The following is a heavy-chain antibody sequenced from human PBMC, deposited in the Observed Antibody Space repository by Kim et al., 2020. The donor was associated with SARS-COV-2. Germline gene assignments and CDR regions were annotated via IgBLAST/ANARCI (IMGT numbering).Heavy chain of an antibody. D-gene: IGHD3-22*01. Sequence: GGSLRLSCAASGFTFSSYGMHLVRQAPGKGLEWVAVISYDGSNKYYADSVKGRFTISRDNSKNTLYLQMNSLRAEDTAVYYCAKDLVRHYDSSGYRFYYYYGMDVWGQGTTVTVSS. CDR1: GFTFSSYG. V-gene: IGHV3-30*18. CDR2: ISYDGSNK. CDR3: AKDLVRHYDSSGYRFYYYYGMDV. J-gene: IGHJ6*02.